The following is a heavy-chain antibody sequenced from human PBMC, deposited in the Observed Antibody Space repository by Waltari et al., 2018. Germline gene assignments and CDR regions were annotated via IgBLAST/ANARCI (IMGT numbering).Heavy chain of an antibody. V-gene: IGHV3-23*01. CDR2: STGSGGSP. Sequence: EVQLLESGGGLVQPGGSLRLSCAASGFTFSSYAMSWVRQAPGKGWDWAAASTGSGGSPFYAGPGKGLGVGSSIGGNGVCTYLPGSVKGRFTNSRDNSKNTLYLQMNSLRAEGTAVYYCAKLRGNYYDSSGFDYWGQGTLVTVSS. CDR3: SKNTLYLQMNSLRAEGTAVYYCAKLRGNYYDSSGFDY. CDR1: GFTFSSYA. J-gene: IGHJ4*02. D-gene: IGHD2-8*01.